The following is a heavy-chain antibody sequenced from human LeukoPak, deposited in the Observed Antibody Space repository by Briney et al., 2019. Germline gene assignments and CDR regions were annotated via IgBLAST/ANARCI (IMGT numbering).Heavy chain of an antibody. J-gene: IGHJ3*02. D-gene: IGHD3-22*01. V-gene: IGHV4-4*07. CDR3: ASDTLSEIYDLGAFDI. Sequence: SETLSLTCTVSGGSISSYYWSWIRQPAGKGLEWIGRIYTSGSTNYIPSLKSRVTMSVDTSKNQFSLKLSSVTAADTAVYYCASDTLSEIYDLGAFDIWGQGTMVTVSS. CDR2: IYTSGST. CDR1: GGSISSYY.